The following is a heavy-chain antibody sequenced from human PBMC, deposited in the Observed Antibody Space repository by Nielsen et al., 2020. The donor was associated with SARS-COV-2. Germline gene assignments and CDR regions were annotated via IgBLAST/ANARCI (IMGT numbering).Heavy chain of an antibody. CDR1: GFIVSSKY. V-gene: IGHV3-53*05. J-gene: IGHJ5*02. CDR3: ARETLDHTSSFVDH. D-gene: IGHD1-26*01. Sequence: GESLKISCAASGFIVSSKYMNWVRQAPGRGLEYVSVINNDGTITYYVDSVKGRFTVSRDNSKDTLHLQMNSLTLEDTAVYYCARETLDHTSSFVDHWGQGTLVTVSS. CDR2: INNDGTIT.